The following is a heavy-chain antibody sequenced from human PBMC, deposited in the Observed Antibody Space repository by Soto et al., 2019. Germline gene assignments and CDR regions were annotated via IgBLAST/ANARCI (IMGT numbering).Heavy chain of an antibody. Sequence: ASVKVSCKASGYTFTSYDINWVRQATGQGLEWMGWMNPNSGNTGYAQKFQGRVTMTRNTSISTAYMELSSLRSEDTAVYYCARGMRGDYEFDYWGQGTLVTVSS. D-gene: IGHD4-17*01. J-gene: IGHJ4*02. CDR2: MNPNSGNT. CDR1: GYTFTSYD. V-gene: IGHV1-8*01. CDR3: ARGMRGDYEFDY.